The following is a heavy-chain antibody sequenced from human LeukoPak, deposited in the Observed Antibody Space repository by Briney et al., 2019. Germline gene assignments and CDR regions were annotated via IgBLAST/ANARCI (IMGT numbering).Heavy chain of an antibody. CDR3: ARHCSSTTCYYSSGFYYGIDV. CDR1: GFSFSDFT. V-gene: IGHV3-21*01. D-gene: IGHD2-2*01. CDR2: IDSSSTFI. Sequence: GGSLRLSCAASGFSFSDFTMNWVRQAPGKGLEWVSSIDSSSTFIYYADSVNGRLTISRDNAKKSLFLQMSGLRAEDTAVYYCARHCSSTTCYYSSGFYYGIDVWGQGTTVTASS. J-gene: IGHJ6*02.